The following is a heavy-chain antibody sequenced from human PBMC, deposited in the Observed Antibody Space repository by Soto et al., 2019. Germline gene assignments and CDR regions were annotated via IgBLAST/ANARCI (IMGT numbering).Heavy chain of an antibody. Sequence: GGSLRLSCAASGFTFSSYAMHWVRQAPGKGLEWVAVISYDGSNKYYADSVKGRFTISRDNSKNTLYLQMNSLRAEDTAVYYCSIEADYYDSSGYPTAPPDYWGQGTLVTVSS. V-gene: IGHV3-30-3*01. CDR1: GFTFSSYA. J-gene: IGHJ4*01. CDR3: SIEADYYDSSGYPTAPPDY. D-gene: IGHD3-22*01. CDR2: ISYDGSNK.